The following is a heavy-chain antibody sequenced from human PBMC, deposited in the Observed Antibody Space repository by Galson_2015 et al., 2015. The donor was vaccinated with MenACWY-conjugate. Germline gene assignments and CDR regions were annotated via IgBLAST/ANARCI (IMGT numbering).Heavy chain of an antibody. CDR2: INPSGGST. CDR3: ARRRGPDYDPLEGDDAFDI. Sequence: SVKVSCKASGYTFTSYYMHWVRQAPGQGLEWMGIINPSGGSTSYAQKFRGRVTMTRDTSTSTVYMELSSLRSEDTAVYYCARRRGPDYDPLEGDDAFDIWGQGTMVTVSS. CDR1: GYTFTSYY. D-gene: IGHD3-16*01. J-gene: IGHJ3*02. V-gene: IGHV1-46*01.